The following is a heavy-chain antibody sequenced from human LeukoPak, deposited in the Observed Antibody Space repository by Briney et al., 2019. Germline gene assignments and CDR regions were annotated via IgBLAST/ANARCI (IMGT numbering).Heavy chain of an antibody. CDR1: GFTFDDYA. D-gene: IGHD3-22*01. CDR2: ISWNSGSI. V-gene: IGHV3-9*03. J-gene: IGHJ3*02. CDR3: AKGRHYYDSRGHIGDDAFDI. Sequence: SLRLSCAASGFTFDDYAMHWVRQAPGKGLEWVSGISWNSGSIGYADSVKGRFTISRDNAKNSLYLQMNSLRAEDMALYYCAKGRHYYDSRGHIGDDAFDIWGQGTMVTVSS.